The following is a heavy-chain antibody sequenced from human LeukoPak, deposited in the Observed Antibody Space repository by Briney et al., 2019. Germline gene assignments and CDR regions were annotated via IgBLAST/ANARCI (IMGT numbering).Heavy chain of an antibody. J-gene: IGHJ4*02. V-gene: IGHV4-59*08. CDR3: ARRRSLYYYGSGSYYIFDY. CDR1: GGSISSYY. CDR2: IYYSGST. Sequence: SETLSLTCTVSGGSISSYYWSWIRQPPGKGLEWIGYIYYSGSTNYNPALKSRVTISVDTSKNQFSLKLTSVPAADTAVYYCARRRSLYYYGSGSYYIFDYWGQGTLVTVSS. D-gene: IGHD3-10*01.